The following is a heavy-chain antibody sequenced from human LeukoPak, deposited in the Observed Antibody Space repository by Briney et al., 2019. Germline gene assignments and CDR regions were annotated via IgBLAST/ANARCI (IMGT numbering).Heavy chain of an antibody. J-gene: IGHJ6*03. D-gene: IGHD2-2*01. Sequence: SETLSLTCAVYGGSFSGYYWSWIRQPPGKGLEWIGGINHSGSTNYNPSLKSRVTISVDTSKNQLSLKLSSVSAADTAVYYCARPPRRQYCGSPSCPPHGTMDVWGKGTPVTVSS. CDR2: INHSGST. CDR3: ARPPRRQYCGSPSCPPHGTMDV. CDR1: GGSFSGYY. V-gene: IGHV4-34*01.